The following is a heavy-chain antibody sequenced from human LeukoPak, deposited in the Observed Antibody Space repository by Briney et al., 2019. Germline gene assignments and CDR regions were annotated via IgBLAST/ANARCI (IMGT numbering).Heavy chain of an antibody. D-gene: IGHD3-22*01. CDR1: GYTLTSYD. J-gene: IGHJ5*02. CDR3: SIFYDSSGYYWFDP. Sequence: ASVKVSCKASGYTLTSYDIDWVRQATGQGLEWMGWMNPNSGNTGYAQKFQGRVTMTRNTSISTAYMELSSLRSEDTAVYYCSIFYDSSGYYWFDPWGQGTLVTVSS. CDR2: MNPNSGNT. V-gene: IGHV1-8*01.